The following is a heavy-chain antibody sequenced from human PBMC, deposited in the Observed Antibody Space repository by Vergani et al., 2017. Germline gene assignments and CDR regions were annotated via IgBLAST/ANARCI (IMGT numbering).Heavy chain of an antibody. J-gene: IGHJ4*02. V-gene: IGHV4-34*01. D-gene: IGHD3-3*01. CDR3: ARAYYDFWSGPGGHYFDY. Sequence: VQLLESGGGLVQPGRSLRLSCTASGFTFGDYAMSWVRQAPGKGLEWIGEINHSGSTNYNPSLKSRVTISVDTSKNQFSLKLSSVTAADTAVYYCARAYYDFWSGPGGHYFDYWGQGTLVTVSS. CDR1: GFTFGDYA. CDR2: INHSGST.